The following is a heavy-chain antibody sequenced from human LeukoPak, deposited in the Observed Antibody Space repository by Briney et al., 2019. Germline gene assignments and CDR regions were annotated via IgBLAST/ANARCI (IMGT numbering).Heavy chain of an antibody. CDR2: IYYSGST. CDR1: GGSISSSSYY. D-gene: IGHD6-13*01. CDR3: ARHRDSSSWYGEDFFDY. Sequence: SETLSLTCTVSGGSISSSSYYWGWLRQPPGKGLEWIGSIYYSGSTYYNPSLKSRVTISVDTSKNQFSLKLSSLTAADTAVYYCARHRDSSSWYGEDFFDYWGQGTLVTVSS. J-gene: IGHJ4*02. V-gene: IGHV4-39*07.